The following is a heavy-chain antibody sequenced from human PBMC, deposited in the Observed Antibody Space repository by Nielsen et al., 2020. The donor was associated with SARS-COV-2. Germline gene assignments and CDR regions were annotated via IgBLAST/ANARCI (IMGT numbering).Heavy chain of an antibody. D-gene: IGHD2-8*01. CDR1: GGSISSSSYY. Sequence: GSLRLSCTVSGGSISSSSYYWGWIRQPPGKGLEWIGSIYYSGSTYYNPSLKSRVTISVDTSKNQFSLKLSSVTAADTAVYYCGRGLCNGVCYRFYYYYYGMDVWGQGTTVTVSS. CDR2: IYYSGST. V-gene: IGHV4-39*07. CDR3: GRGLCNGVCYRFYYYYYGMDV. J-gene: IGHJ6*02.